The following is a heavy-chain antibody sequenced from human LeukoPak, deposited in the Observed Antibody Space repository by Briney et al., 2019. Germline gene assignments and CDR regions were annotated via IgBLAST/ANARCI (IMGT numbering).Heavy chain of an antibody. V-gene: IGHV3-23*01. Sequence: PGGSLRLSCAASGFDFSRITMNWVRQAPGKGLEWVSAISGSGGSTYYADSVKGRFTISRDNSKNTLYLQMNSLRAEDTAVYYCAKEGIYYDSSGYYYEPPSRPGHHDYWGLGTLVTVSS. CDR3: AKEGIYYDSSGYYYEPPSRPGHHDY. D-gene: IGHD3-22*01. CDR1: GFDFSRIT. J-gene: IGHJ4*02. CDR2: ISGSGGST.